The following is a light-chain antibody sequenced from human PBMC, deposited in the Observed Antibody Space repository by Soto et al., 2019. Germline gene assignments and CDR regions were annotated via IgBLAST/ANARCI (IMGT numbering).Light chain of an antibody. CDR1: SSDVGGYNY. CDR2: EVS. Sequence: QSALTQPASVSGPPGQSITISCTGTSSDVGGYNYVSWYQQHPGKAPKLMIYEVSNRPSGVSNRFSGSKSGNTASLTISGLQAEDDAHHYCSSYTTSSTPHYVFGTGTKVTVL. J-gene: IGLJ1*01. V-gene: IGLV2-14*01. CDR3: SSYTTSSTPHYV.